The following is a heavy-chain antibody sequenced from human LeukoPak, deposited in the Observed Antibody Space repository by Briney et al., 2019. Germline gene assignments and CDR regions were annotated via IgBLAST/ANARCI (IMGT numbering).Heavy chain of an antibody. Sequence: PSETLSLTCAVYGGSFSGYYWSWIRQPPGKGLEWIGEINHSGSTNYNPSLKSRVTISVDTSKNQFSLKLSSVTAADTAVYYCAREGYSSGSNWFDPWGQGTLVTVSS. J-gene: IGHJ5*02. V-gene: IGHV4-34*01. CDR2: INHSGST. CDR1: GGSFSGYY. D-gene: IGHD6-19*01. CDR3: AREGYSSGSNWFDP.